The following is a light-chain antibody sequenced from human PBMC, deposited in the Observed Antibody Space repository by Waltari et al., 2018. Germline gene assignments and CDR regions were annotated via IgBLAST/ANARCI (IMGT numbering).Light chain of an antibody. V-gene: IGLV2-14*03. CDR3: SSYTTRGTWV. CDR2: DVS. J-gene: IGLJ3*02. Sequence: QSALTQPASVSGSPGQSITFSCTGAFSDVGAYDYVSWYQQLPGRAPKLLIYDVSHPPTGVSDPCSGSKSGNTASLTISGLQPEDEADYYCSSYTTRGTWVFGGGTKLTVL. CDR1: FSDVGAYDY.